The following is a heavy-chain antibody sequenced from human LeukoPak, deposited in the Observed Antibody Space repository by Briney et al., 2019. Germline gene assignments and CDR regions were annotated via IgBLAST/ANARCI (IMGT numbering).Heavy chain of an antibody. Sequence: GGSLKLSCAASGFTFSGSAMHWVRQASGKGLELVGRIRSKANSYATAYAASVKGRFTISRDDSKNTAYLQMNSLKTEDTAVYYCTRDLLEFGDYGGNLSDYWGQGTLVTVSS. CDR2: IRSKANSYAT. CDR1: GFTFSGSA. J-gene: IGHJ4*02. D-gene: IGHD4-23*01. CDR3: TRDLLEFGDYGGNLSDY. V-gene: IGHV3-73*01.